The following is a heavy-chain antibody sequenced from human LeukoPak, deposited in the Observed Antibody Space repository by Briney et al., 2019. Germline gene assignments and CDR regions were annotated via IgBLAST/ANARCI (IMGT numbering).Heavy chain of an antibody. D-gene: IGHD3-22*01. V-gene: IGHV4-4*07. Sequence: PSETLSLTCTVSGGSISSYYWSWIRQPAGKGLEWIGRISTSGSTNYNPSLKSRVTMSVDTSNNQFSLKRSSVTAADTAVYYCARVSHYYDSSGYYYVRAFDIWGQGTMVTVSS. CDR1: GGSISSYY. J-gene: IGHJ3*02. CDR3: ARVSHYYDSSGYYYVRAFDI. CDR2: ISTSGST.